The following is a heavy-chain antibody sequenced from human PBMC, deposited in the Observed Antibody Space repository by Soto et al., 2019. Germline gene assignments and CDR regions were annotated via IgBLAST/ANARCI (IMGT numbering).Heavy chain of an antibody. J-gene: IGHJ6*02. D-gene: IGHD2-8*02. CDR3: ARVWVGLLDYYYGMDV. CDR2: IGSSGSTV. CDR1: GFTFIDYY. V-gene: IGHV3-11*01. Sequence: GAALRPSCAASGFTFIDYYMSWIRQAPGKGVEWVSYIGSSGSTVYYADAVKGRFTISRDNAKNSLYLQMNSLRAEDTAVYYCARVWVGLLDYYYGMDVCGQGTTVTVSS.